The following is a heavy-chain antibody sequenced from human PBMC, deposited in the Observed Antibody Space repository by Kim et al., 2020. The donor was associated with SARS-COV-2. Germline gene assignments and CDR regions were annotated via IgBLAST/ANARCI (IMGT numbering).Heavy chain of an antibody. Sequence: ASVKVSCKASGYTFTSYGISWVRQAPGQGLEWMGWISAYNGNTNYAQKLQGRVTMTTDTSTSTAYMELRSLRSDDTAVYYCAISFPYSSSRNWFDPWGQGTLVTVSS. CDR2: ISAYNGNT. CDR1: GYTFTSYG. J-gene: IGHJ5*02. D-gene: IGHD6-13*01. V-gene: IGHV1-18*01. CDR3: AISFPYSSSRNWFDP.